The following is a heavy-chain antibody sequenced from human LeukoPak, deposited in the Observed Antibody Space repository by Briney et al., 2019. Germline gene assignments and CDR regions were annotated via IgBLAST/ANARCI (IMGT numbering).Heavy chain of an antibody. CDR1: GYTFTSYY. V-gene: IGHV1-46*01. Sequence: ASVKVSCKASGYTFTSYYMHWVRQAPGQGLEWMAIINPSGGSTSYAQKFQGRVTMTRDTSTSTVYMELSSLRSEDTAVYYCARSVGATTWIDYWGQGTLVTVSS. D-gene: IGHD1-26*01. CDR3: ARSVGATTWIDY. J-gene: IGHJ4*02. CDR2: INPSGGST.